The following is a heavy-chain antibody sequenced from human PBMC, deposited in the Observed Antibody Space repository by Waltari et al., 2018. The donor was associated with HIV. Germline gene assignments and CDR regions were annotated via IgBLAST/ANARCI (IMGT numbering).Heavy chain of an antibody. V-gene: IGHV4-34*01. CDR1: GGSLSGYY. D-gene: IGHD3-22*01. CDR2: ITHSGST. J-gene: IGHJ5*02. CDR3: ARRYDYYDSSGYPGTSWFYP. Sequence: QVQLQQWRAGLLKPSETLSLPGAVDGGSLSGYYWRWIREPPAKGLEWTVEITHSGSTHDSPSRKDRDTISGETAENQFALELSSVCAADTDVDDCARRYDYYDSSGYPGTSWFYPWGQGTLFTVSS.